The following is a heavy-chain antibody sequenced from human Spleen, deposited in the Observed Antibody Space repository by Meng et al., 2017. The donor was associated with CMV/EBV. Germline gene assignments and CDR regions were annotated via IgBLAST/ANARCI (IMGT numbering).Heavy chain of an antibody. CDR3: AKGVDWAMTYYFDY. J-gene: IGHJ4*02. CDR1: GDTFINNA. Sequence: SVKVSCKASGDTFINNAISWVRQAPGQRPEWMGGIIPDVGTPDYAENFQGRVTMTTDESTSTAYMEMSSLRSDDTAVYYCAKGVDWAMTYYFDYWGQGTLVTVSS. V-gene: IGHV1-69*05. CDR2: IIPDVGTP. D-gene: IGHD3-9*01.